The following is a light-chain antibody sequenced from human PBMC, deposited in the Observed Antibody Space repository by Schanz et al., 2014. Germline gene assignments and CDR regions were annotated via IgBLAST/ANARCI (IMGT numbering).Light chain of an antibody. J-gene: IGLJ1*01. Sequence: QSALTQPRSVSGSPGQSVTISCTGTSSDVGAYTYVSWYQQPPGKAPKLMIYDVTERPSGVSNRFSGSKSGNTASLTVSGLQAEDEADYYCHSYDTSLAGQVFGTGTKLTVL. V-gene: IGLV2-11*01. CDR2: DVT. CDR1: SSDVGAYTY. CDR3: HSYDTSLAGQV.